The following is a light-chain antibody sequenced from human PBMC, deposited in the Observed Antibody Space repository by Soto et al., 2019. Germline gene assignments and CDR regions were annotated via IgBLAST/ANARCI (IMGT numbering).Light chain of an antibody. CDR3: QQYNNWPWT. CDR2: AAS. V-gene: IGKV3-15*01. Sequence: EIVMTQSPVTLSVSPGERATLSCRASQSVSSNLAWYQQKPGQAPRLLIYAASTRATGIPARFSGSGSGTEFTLTISSLQSEDFAVYYCQQYNNWPWTFGQGTKVDIK. CDR1: QSVSSN. J-gene: IGKJ1*01.